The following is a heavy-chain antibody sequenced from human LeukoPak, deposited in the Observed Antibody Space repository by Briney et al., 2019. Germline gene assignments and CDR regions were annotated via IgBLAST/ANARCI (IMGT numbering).Heavy chain of an antibody. CDR1: GFTFSSYG. Sequence: GGSLRLACAASGFTFSSYGMHWVRQAPGKGLEWVAVIWYDGSNKYYADSVKGRFTISRDNSKNTLYLQMNSLRAEDTAVYYCARSDILTGYYDYYYYGMDVWGQGTTVTVSS. CDR3: ARSDILTGYYDYYYYGMDV. J-gene: IGHJ6*02. V-gene: IGHV3-33*01. D-gene: IGHD3-9*01. CDR2: IWYDGSNK.